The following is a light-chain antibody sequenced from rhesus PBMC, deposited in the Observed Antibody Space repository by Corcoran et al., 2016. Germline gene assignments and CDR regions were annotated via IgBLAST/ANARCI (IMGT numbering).Light chain of an antibody. J-gene: IGKJ4*01. Sequence: DIQMTQFPSSLSASVGDRVTITCQASQGISNWLAWYQQKPGKAPKLLIYTASSLRSGVPARFSGSGSGTAFTLTISSLQPEDFATYYCQQHHTTPRTFGGGTKVEIK. CDR3: QQHHTTPRT. CDR1: QGISNW. V-gene: IGKV1-18*01. CDR2: TAS.